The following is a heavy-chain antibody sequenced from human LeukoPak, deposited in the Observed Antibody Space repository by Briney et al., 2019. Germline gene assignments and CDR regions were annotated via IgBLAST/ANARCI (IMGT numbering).Heavy chain of an antibody. J-gene: IGHJ4*02. D-gene: IGHD6-13*01. CDR3: AKDHRPGIAAAGTGGFDY. CDR1: GFTFSSYA. Sequence: GGSLRLSCAASGFTFSSYAMSWVRQAPGKGLEWVSAISGSGGNTYYADSVKGRFTISRDNSKNTLYLQMNSLRAEDTAVYYCAKDHRPGIAAAGTGGFDYWGQGTLVTVSS. V-gene: IGHV3-23*01. CDR2: ISGSGGNT.